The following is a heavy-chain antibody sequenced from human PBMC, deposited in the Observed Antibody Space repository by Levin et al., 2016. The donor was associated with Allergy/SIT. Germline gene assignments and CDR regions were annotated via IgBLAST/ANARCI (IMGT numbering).Heavy chain of an antibody. Sequence: WVRQAPGQGLEWMGIIDPSGGTTNYAQTFQGRVTLTRDTSTSTFYMEINSLRSEDTAVYYCGRDGRHQHITIFGVVNELDYWGQGTLVTVSS. CDR2: IDPSGGTT. CDR3: GRDGRHQHITIFGVVNELDY. J-gene: IGHJ4*02. D-gene: IGHD3-3*01. V-gene: IGHV1-46*01.